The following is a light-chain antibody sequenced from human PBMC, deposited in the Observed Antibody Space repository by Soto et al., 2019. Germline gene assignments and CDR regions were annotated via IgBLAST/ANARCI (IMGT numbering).Light chain of an antibody. CDR2: GAS. CDR3: QQYNNWPQT. Sequence: PANRGVYPEEIATLSCRASQSVSSNLAWYQQKPGQAPRLLIYGASTRATGIPARFSGSGSGTEFTLTLSCLQSEEFALYICQQYNNWPQTFGHGTKVEIK. V-gene: IGKV3-15*01. J-gene: IGKJ1*01. CDR1: QSVSSN.